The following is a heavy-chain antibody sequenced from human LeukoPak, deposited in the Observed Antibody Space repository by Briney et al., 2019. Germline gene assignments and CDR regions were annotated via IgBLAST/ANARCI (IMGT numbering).Heavy chain of an antibody. D-gene: IGHD5-12*01. V-gene: IGHV4-38-2*02. J-gene: IGHJ6*03. Sequence: SETLSLTCTVSGYSISSGYYWGWIRQPPGEVLEWIGSIYHSGSSNYNPSLKSRVTISLETSKNKFSLKLSSVTAADTAVYFCAREYSGYDSDYFYYYMDVWGKGTTVTVSS. CDR1: GYSISSGYY. CDR2: IYHSGSS. CDR3: AREYSGYDSDYFYYYMDV.